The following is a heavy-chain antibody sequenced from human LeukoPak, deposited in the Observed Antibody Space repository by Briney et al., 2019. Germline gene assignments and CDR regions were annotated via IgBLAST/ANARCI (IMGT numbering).Heavy chain of an antibody. V-gene: IGHV3-53*01. CDR1: GFTVNSNY. Sequence: GGSLRLSCAASGFTVNSNYMSWVRQAPGKGLEWLSVIYSGGSTYYANSVKGRFTISRDNAKNSLYLQMNSLRAEDTALYYCARARGSYAFDIWGQGTMVTVSS. CDR3: ARARGSYAFDI. CDR2: IYSGGST. J-gene: IGHJ3*02. D-gene: IGHD2-15*01.